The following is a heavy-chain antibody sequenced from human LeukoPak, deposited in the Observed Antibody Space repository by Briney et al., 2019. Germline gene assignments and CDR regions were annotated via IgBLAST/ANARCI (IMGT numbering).Heavy chain of an antibody. J-gene: IGHJ4*02. V-gene: IGHV3-74*01. CDR1: GFTFSSYW. Sequence: GGSLRLSCAASGFTFSSYWMHWVRQAPGKGLVWVSRIDSDGSSTSYADSVKGRFTISRDNAKNTLYLQMNSLRAEDTAVYYCARDPYGDAFYVGYFDYWGQGTLVTVSS. CDR3: ARDPYGDAFYVGYFDY. CDR2: IDSDGSST. D-gene: IGHD4-17*01.